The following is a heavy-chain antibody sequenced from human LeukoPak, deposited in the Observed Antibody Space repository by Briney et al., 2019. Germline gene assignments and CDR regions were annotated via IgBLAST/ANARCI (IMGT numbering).Heavy chain of an antibody. J-gene: IGHJ3*02. CDR1: GYSFTSYW. V-gene: IGHV5-51*01. CDR2: IYPGDSDT. CDR3: ARGATYYYDSSGYSAFDI. D-gene: IGHD3-22*01. Sequence: GGSLKISCKGSGYSFTSYWIGWVRQMPGKGLEWMGIIYPGDSDTRYSPSFQGQVTISADKAISTAYLQWSSLKASDTAMYYCARGATYYYDSSGYSAFDIWGQGTMVTVSS.